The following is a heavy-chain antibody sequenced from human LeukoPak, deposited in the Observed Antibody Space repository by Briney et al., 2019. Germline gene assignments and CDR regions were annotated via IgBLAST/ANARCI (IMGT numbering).Heavy chain of an antibody. CDR1: GFTFSSYG. CDR3: AKDRGYCRGGSCYFLDY. Sequence: PGRSLKLSCAASGFTFSSYGMHWVRQAPGKGLEWVAVISYDGSNKYYADSVEGRFTFSRDNSKNTLYLQMNSLRAEDAAVYYCAKDRGYCRGGSCYFLDYWGQGTLVTVSS. J-gene: IGHJ4*02. V-gene: IGHV3-30*18. CDR2: ISYDGSNK. D-gene: IGHD2-15*01.